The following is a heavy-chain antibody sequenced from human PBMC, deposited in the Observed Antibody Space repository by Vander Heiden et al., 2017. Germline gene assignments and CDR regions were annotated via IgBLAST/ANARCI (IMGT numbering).Heavy chain of an antibody. CDR2: ISSSSSYI. CDR3: AREGSGYSSSSLLYWYFDL. CDR1: GFTFSSYS. J-gene: IGHJ2*01. Sequence: EVQLVESGGGLVKPGGSLRLSCAASGFTFSSYSMNWVRQAPGKGWEWVSSISSSSSYIYYADSVKGRFTISRDNAKNSLYLQMNSLRAEDTAVYYCAREGSGYSSSSLLYWYFDLWGRGTLVTVSS. V-gene: IGHV3-21*01. D-gene: IGHD6-6*01.